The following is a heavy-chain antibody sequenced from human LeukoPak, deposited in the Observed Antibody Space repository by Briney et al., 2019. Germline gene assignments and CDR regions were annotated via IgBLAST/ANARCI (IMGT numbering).Heavy chain of an antibody. Sequence: PGGSLRLSCAASGFAFSSFSMSWVRQAPGKGLEWVANIKQDGSEKYYVDSVKGRFTISRDNAKNSLYLQMNSLRAEDTAVYYCARDSALNYYDSSGYAFDIWGQGTMVTVSS. CDR3: ARDSALNYYDSSGYAFDI. CDR1: GFAFSSFS. D-gene: IGHD3-22*01. V-gene: IGHV3-7*01. J-gene: IGHJ3*02. CDR2: IKQDGSEK.